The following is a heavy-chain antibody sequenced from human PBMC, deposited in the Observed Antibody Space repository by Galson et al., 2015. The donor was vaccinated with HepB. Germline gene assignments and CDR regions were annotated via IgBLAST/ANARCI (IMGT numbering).Heavy chain of an antibody. CDR2: FDPAEGER. J-gene: IGHJ3*02. CDR1: GDTLSEVP. Sequence: SVKVSCKVSGDTLSEVPMHWVRQVLGKGLEWMGGFDPAEGERIYAQKFKGRVTMTEDKSTDTAYMELSSLRSGDTAVYYCATTYNYDSSVGLDGFDIWGQGTMVTVSS. CDR3: ATTYNYDSSVGLDGFDI. V-gene: IGHV1-24*01. D-gene: IGHD3-22*01.